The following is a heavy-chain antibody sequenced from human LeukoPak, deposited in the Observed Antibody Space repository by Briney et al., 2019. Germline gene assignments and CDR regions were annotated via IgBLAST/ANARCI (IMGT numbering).Heavy chain of an antibody. J-gene: IGHJ3*02. CDR1: GVSISGSNW. Sequence: SGTLSLTCAVSGVSISGSNWWSWVRQPPGKGLEWIGEIYHSGSTNYNPSLKSRVTISVDKSKNQFSLKLSSVTAADTAVYYCAREGYQLLYLRAFDIWGQGTMVTVSS. D-gene: IGHD2-2*02. CDR3: AREGYQLLYLRAFDI. CDR2: IYHSGST. V-gene: IGHV4-4*02.